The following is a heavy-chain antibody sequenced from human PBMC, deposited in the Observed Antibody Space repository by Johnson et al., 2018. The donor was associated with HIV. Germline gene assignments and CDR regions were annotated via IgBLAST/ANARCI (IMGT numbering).Heavy chain of an antibody. J-gene: IGHJ3*02. V-gene: IGHV3-66*03. Sequence: VQLVESGGGLIQPGGSLRLSCAASGFTVSSNYMSWVRQAPGKGLEWVSVIYSGGSTYYADSVKGRFTISRDNSKNTLYLQMNNLRVEDMAMYYCARDRGVVVLHGAFDIWGQGTMVTVSS. CDR1: GFTVSSNY. CDR3: ARDRGVVVLHGAFDI. CDR2: IYSGGST. D-gene: IGHD2-2*01.